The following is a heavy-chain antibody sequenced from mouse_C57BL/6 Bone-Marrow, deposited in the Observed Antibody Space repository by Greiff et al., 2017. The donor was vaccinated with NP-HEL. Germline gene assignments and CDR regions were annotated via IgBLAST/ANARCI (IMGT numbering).Heavy chain of an antibody. CDR2: IDPSDSYT. Sequence: QVQLQQPGAELVMPGASVKLSCKASGYTFTSYWMHWVKQRPGQGLEWIGEIDPSDSYTNYNQKFKCKSTLTVDKSSSTAYMQLSSLTSEDSAVYYCARGGYYFDYWGQGTTLTVSS. CDR1: GYTFTSYW. V-gene: IGHV1-69*01. J-gene: IGHJ2*01. CDR3: ARGGYYFDY.